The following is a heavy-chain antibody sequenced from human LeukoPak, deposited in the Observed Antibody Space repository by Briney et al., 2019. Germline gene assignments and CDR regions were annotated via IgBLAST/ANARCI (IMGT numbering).Heavy chain of an antibody. D-gene: IGHD1-26*01. CDR3: AELTRGYFDY. CDR2: INHSGST. J-gene: IGHJ4*02. V-gene: IGHV4-34*01. Sequence: SETLSLTCAVYGGSFSGYYWSWIRQPPGKGLEWIGEINHSGSTNYNPSLKSRVTISVDTSKNQFSLKLSSVTAADTAVYYCAELTRGYFDYWGQGTLVTVSS. CDR1: GGSFSGYY.